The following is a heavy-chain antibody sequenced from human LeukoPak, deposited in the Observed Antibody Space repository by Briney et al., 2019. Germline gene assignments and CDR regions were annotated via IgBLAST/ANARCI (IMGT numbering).Heavy chain of an antibody. CDR3: ARPGPGGAADY. CDR2: IYYSGST. J-gene: IGHJ4*02. D-gene: IGHD1-26*01. Sequence: GSLRLSCAASGFTFSEYYMRWVRQPPGKGLEWIGSIYYSGSTYYNPSLKSRVTISVDTSKNQFSLKLSSVTAADTAVYYCARPGPGGAADYWGQGTLVTASS. V-gene: IGHV4-39*01. CDR1: GFTFSEYY.